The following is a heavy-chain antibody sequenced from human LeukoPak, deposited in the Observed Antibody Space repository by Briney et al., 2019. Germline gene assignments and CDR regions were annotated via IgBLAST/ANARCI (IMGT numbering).Heavy chain of an antibody. CDR1: GFTFSSYS. D-gene: IGHD3-16*02. Sequence: PGGSLRLSCAASGFTFSSYSMNWVRQAPGKGLEWVSSISSSSSYIYYADSVKGRFTISRDNSKNTLYLQMNSLRAEDTAVYYCARGGVDVWGSYRTLRYWGQGTLVTVSS. J-gene: IGHJ4*02. V-gene: IGHV3-21*04. CDR2: ISSSSSYI. CDR3: ARGGVDVWGSYRTLRY.